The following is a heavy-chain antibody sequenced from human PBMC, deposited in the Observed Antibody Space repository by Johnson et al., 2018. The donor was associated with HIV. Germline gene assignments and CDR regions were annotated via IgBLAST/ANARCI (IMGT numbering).Heavy chain of an antibody. J-gene: IGHJ3*02. CDR3: AKRLGYDSRGDQFDI. CDR1: GFTFSDYY. V-gene: IGHV3-23*04. D-gene: IGHD3-22*01. CDR2: VNGGGGST. Sequence: VLLVESGGGLVKPGGSLRLSCAVSGFTFSDYYMTWVRQAPGKGLEWVSTVNGGGGSTYYADSVKGRFTVSRDNSNNMLYLQMSSLRAADTALYYCAKRLGYDSRGDQFDIWGQGTMVTVSS.